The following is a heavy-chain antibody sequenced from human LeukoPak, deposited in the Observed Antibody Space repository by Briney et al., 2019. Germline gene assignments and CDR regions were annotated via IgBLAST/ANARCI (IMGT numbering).Heavy chain of an antibody. CDR2: IYYSGST. CDR1: GGSISSSSYY. V-gene: IGHV4-39*07. CDR3: ARLPRDALGYYGSGRPYYYYMDV. Sequence: PSETLSLTCTVSGGSISSSSYYWGWIRQPPGKGLEGIGSIYYSGSTYYNPSLKSRVTISVDTSKNQFSLKLSSVTAADTAVYYCARLPRDALGYYGSGRPYYYYMDVWGKGTTVTISS. D-gene: IGHD3-10*01. J-gene: IGHJ6*03.